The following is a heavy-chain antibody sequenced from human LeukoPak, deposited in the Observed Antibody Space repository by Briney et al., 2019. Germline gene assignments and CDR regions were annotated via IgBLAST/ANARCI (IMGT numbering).Heavy chain of an antibody. J-gene: IGHJ3*02. CDR1: GYTFTSYG. V-gene: IGHV1-18*01. D-gene: IGHD3-10*01. CDR3: ATVAWFGELLGSHAFDI. Sequence: ASVKVSCKASGYTFTSYGISWVRQAPGQGLEWMGWISAYNGNTNYAQKLQGRVTMTTDTSTDTAYMELSSLRSEDTAVYYCATVAWFGELLGSHAFDIWGQGTMVTVSS. CDR2: ISAYNGNT.